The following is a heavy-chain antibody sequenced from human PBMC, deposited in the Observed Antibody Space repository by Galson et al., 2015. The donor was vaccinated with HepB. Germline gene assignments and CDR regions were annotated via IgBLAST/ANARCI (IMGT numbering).Heavy chain of an antibody. CDR1: GFSLSTSGVG. CDR2: IYWDDDK. V-gene: IGHV2-5*02. Sequence: PALVKPTQTLTLTCTFSGFSLSTSGVGVGWIRQPPGKALEWLALIYWDDDKRYSPSLKSRLTITKDTSKNQVVLTMTNMDPVDTATYYCAHGGRYSSSWYVNWFDPWGQGTLVTVSS. D-gene: IGHD6-13*01. CDR3: AHGGRYSSSWYVNWFDP. J-gene: IGHJ5*02.